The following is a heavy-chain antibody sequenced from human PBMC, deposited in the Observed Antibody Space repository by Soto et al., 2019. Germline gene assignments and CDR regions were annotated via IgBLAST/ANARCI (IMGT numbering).Heavy chain of an antibody. J-gene: IGHJ5*02. V-gene: IGHV4-4*07. CDR3: ARGVPAAGTDWFDP. D-gene: IGHD6-13*01. CDR1: GDSISNYY. Sequence: PSETLSLTCTVSGDSISNYYWSWIRQSAEKRLEWIGRVSSTGSSYYNPSLKSRVTISVDTSKNQVSPNLTSVTAADTAVYYCARGVPAAGTDWFDPWGQGTLVTVSS. CDR2: VSSTGSS.